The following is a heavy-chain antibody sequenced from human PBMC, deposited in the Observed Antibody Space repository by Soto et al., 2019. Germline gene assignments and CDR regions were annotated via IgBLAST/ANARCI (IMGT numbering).Heavy chain of an antibody. V-gene: IGHV3-21*01. D-gene: IGHD3-9*01. CDR2: ISSSSSYI. CDR3: ARDHNPYYDIGTGPRGIDY. CDR1: GFTFSSYG. Sequence: PGGSLRLSCAASGFTFSSYGMNWVRQAPGKGLEWVSSISSSSSYIYYADSVKGRFTISRDNAKNSLYLQMNSLRAEDTAVYYCARDHNPYYDIGTGPRGIDYWGQGTLVTVSS. J-gene: IGHJ4*02.